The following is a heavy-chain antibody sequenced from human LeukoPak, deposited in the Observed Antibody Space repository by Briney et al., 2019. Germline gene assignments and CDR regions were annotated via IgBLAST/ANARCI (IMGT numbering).Heavy chain of an antibody. Sequence: PSETLSLTCTVSGGSISSSSYYWGWIRQPPGKGLEWIGSIYYSGSTYYNPSLKSRVTISVDTSKNQFSLKLSSVTAADTAVYYCARVSGDYGITYFDYWGQGTLVTVSS. V-gene: IGHV4-39*07. D-gene: IGHD4-17*01. CDR1: GGSISSSSYY. CDR2: IYYSGST. J-gene: IGHJ4*02. CDR3: ARVSGDYGITYFDY.